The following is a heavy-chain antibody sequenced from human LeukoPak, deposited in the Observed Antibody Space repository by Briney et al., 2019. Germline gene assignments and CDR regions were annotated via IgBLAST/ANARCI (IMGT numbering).Heavy chain of an antibody. CDR2: ISGNGAYT. CDR3: AXVYTGSSSLSGYYGMDV. CDR1: GFTFSTYA. V-gene: IGHV3-23*01. Sequence: PGGSLRLSCAASGFTFSTYAMSWVRQDPGRGPEWVSAISGNGAYTWYADSMKGRFTISRDNAKNSLYLQMNSLRAEDTAVYYCAXVYTGSSSLSGYYGMDVWGQGTTVTVSS. J-gene: IGHJ6*02. D-gene: IGHD6-13*01.